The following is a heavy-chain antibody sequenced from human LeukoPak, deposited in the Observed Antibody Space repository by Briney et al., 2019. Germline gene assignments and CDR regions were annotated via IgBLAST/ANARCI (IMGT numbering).Heavy chain of an antibody. CDR1: GGTFSSYA. Sequence: ASVKVSCKASGGTFSSYAISWVRQAPGQGLEWMGRIIPILGIANYAQKFQGRVTITADKSTSTAYMELSSLRSEDTAVYYCARVVSGSLDYWGQGTLVTVPS. CDR2: IIPILGIA. J-gene: IGHJ4*02. CDR3: ARVVSGSLDY. D-gene: IGHD1-26*01. V-gene: IGHV1-69*04.